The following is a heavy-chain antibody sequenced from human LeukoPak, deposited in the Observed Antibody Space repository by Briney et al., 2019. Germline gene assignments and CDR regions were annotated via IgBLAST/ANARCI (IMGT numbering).Heavy chain of an antibody. CDR3: TSWGGCSSTSCYYVSDY. Sequence: GGSLRLSCTASGFTFGDYAMSWVRQAPGKGLEWVGFIRSKAYGGTTEYAASVKGRFTISRDDSKSIAYLQVNSLKTEDTAVYYCTSWGGCSSTSCYYVSDYWGQGTLVTVSS. J-gene: IGHJ4*02. CDR2: IRSKAYGGTT. V-gene: IGHV3-49*04. D-gene: IGHD2-2*01. CDR1: GFTFGDYA.